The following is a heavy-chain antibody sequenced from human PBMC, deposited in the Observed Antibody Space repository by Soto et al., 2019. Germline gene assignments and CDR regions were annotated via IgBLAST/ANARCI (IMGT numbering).Heavy chain of an antibody. Sequence: QLQLKESGPGLVKPSETLSLTGSVSGGPIRSSSHYWGWIRQSPGTGLEWIGSIDESGTTYYNPSLQSRVTVSVDTSKNQFSLKVISVTGADTAIYYCAREGGYVDYWGQGTLVTVSS. CDR2: IDESGTT. CDR1: GGPIRSSSHY. J-gene: IGHJ4*02. D-gene: IGHD3-16*01. CDR3: AREGGYVDY. V-gene: IGHV4-39*02.